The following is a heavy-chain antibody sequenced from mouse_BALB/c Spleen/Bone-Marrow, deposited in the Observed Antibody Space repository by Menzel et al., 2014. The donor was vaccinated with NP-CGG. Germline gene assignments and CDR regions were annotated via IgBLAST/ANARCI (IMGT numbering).Heavy chain of an antibody. CDR1: GFTFTDYY. V-gene: IGHV7-3*02. CDR2: IRNKAYGYTT. Sequence: EVKLVESGGGLVQPGGSLRLSCATSGFTFTDYYMNWVRQPPGKALEWLGFIRNKAYGYTTEYSASVKGRFTISRDNSQNILYLQMNTLRAEDSATYYCARDKGRVFFDYWGQGTTLTVSS. CDR3: ARDKGRVFFDY. J-gene: IGHJ2*01.